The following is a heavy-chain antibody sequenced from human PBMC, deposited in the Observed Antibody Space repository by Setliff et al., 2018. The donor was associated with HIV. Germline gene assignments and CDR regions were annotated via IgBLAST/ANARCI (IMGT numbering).Heavy chain of an antibody. D-gene: IGHD3-10*01. CDR3: ARETNASGSLTAYWYFDL. CDR1: GGSINSRSYY. J-gene: IGHJ2*01. Sequence: PSETLSLTCTVSGGSINSRSYYWTWIRQPPGKGLEWIGYVYNSGSTYYEPSLRGRVTISIDRSKNQFSLKLNSVTAADTAVYYCARETNASGSLTAYWYFDLWGRGTQVTVSS. V-gene: IGHV4-30-4*08. CDR2: VYNSGST.